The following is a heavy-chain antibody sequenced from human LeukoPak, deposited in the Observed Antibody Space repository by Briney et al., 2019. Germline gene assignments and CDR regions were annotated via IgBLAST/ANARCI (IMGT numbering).Heavy chain of an antibody. CDR3: ARQGGIAVAGRLAALNFDY. J-gene: IGHJ4*02. CDR2: IYYSGST. D-gene: IGHD6-19*01. CDR1: GGSVRSSSYY. V-gene: IGHV4-39*01. Sequence: PSETLSLTCTVSGGSVRSSSYYWGWIRQPPGKGLEWIGSIYYSGSTYYNPSLKSRVTISVDTSKNQFSLKLSSVTAADTALYYCARQGGIAVAGRLAALNFDYWGQGTLVTVSS.